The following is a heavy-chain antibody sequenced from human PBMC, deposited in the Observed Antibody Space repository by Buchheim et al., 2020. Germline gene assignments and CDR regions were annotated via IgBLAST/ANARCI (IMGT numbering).Heavy chain of an antibody. D-gene: IGHD1-26*01. Sequence: EVQLVESGGGLVQPGGSLRLSCAASRFTFSNYWMSWVRQAPGKGLEWVANIEQDGGEKYYVDSVKGRFTISRDNAKASVYLQMNSLRVEDTAVYYCARDGVGTTSFDYWGQGTL. V-gene: IGHV3-7*01. J-gene: IGHJ4*02. CDR2: IEQDGGEK. CDR3: ARDGVGTTSFDY. CDR1: RFTFSNYW.